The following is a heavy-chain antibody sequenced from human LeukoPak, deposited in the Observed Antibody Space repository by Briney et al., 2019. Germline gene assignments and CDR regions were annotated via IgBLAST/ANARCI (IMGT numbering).Heavy chain of an antibody. J-gene: IGHJ5*02. V-gene: IGHV3-23*01. D-gene: IGHD5-18*01. CDR2: VSASGGST. CDR3: AKDRDSYGYRGWFEP. Sequence: GVSLGLFWASSGFTFSSYAMRWVLQAPGKGPDCVVDVSASGGSTYYADSVKGRFTISRDSSKNTLYLRMNSLRVEDTAVYYCAKDRDSYGYRGWFEPWGEGSLVTVSS. CDR1: GFTFSSYA.